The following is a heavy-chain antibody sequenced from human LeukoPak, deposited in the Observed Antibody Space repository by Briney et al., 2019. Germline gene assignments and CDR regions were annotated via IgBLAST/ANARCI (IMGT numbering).Heavy chain of an antibody. CDR3: ASETAAGTSGYFDY. CDR1: GGSISSYY. D-gene: IGHD6-13*01. V-gene: IGHV4-59*01. CDR2: IYYSGST. Sequence: SETLSLTCTVSGGSISSYYWSWIRQPPGKGLEWIGYIYYSGSTNYNPSLKSRVTISVDTSKNQFSLKLSSVTAADTAVYYCASETAAGTSGYFDYWGQGTLVTVSS. J-gene: IGHJ4*02.